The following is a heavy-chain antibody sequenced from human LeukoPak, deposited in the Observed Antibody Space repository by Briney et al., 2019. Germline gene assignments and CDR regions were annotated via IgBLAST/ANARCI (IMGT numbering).Heavy chain of an antibody. V-gene: IGHV1-18*01. Sequence: GASVKVSCKAPGYTFTSYGISWVRQAPGQGLEWMGWISAYNGNTNYAQKLQGRVTMTTDTSTSTAYMELRSLRSDDTAVYYCARDYSSSWYGEKFFDSWGQGTLVTVSS. J-gene: IGHJ4*02. CDR1: GYTFTSYG. CDR3: ARDYSSSWYGEKFFDS. D-gene: IGHD6-13*01. CDR2: ISAYNGNT.